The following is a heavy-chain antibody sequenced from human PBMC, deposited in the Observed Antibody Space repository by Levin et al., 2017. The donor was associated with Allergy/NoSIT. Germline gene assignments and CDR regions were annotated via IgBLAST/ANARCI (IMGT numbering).Heavy chain of an antibody. Sequence: GGSLRLSCKASGYTFTSYAMNWVRQAPGQGLEWMGWINTNTGNPTYAQGFTGRFVFSLDTSVSTASLQISSLKAEDTAVYYCARDPYSRDWVGWYWGQGTLVTVSS. V-gene: IGHV7-4-1*02. CDR3: ARDPYSRDWVGWY. J-gene: IGHJ4*02. CDR2: INTNTGNP. D-gene: IGHD6-19*01. CDR1: GYTFTSYA.